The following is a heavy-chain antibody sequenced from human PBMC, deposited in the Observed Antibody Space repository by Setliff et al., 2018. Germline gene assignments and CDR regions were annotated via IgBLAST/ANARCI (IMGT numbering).Heavy chain of an antibody. CDR1: GGSISSGSYY. CDR2: IYTSGST. Sequence: PSETLSLTCTVSGGSISSGSYYWSWIRQPAGKGLEWIGHIYTSGSTNYNPSLKSRVTISVDRSKNQFSLKLSSVTAADTAVYYCARFYYYDSSEIYNWFDPWGQGTLVTVSS. D-gene: IGHD3-22*01. CDR3: ARFYYYDSSEIYNWFDP. V-gene: IGHV4-61*09. J-gene: IGHJ5*02.